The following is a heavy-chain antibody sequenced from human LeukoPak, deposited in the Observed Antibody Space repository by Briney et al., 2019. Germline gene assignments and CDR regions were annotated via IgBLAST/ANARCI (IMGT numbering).Heavy chain of an antibody. CDR1: GFTFSTYA. CDR3: AKNSNSKPDN. D-gene: IGHD4-23*01. Sequence: GGSLRLSCAASGFTFSTYAMSWVRQAPGKGLEWVSTISGSGGSTYYADSVKGRFTISRDNSKNTLYLQMDSLRADDAAVYYCAKNSNSKPDNWGQGTLVTVSS. V-gene: IGHV3-23*01. CDR2: ISGSGGST. J-gene: IGHJ4*02.